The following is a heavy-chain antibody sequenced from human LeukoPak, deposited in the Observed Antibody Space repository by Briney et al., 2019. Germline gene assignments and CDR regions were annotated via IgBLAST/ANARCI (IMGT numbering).Heavy chain of an antibody. CDR3: TRSDCSSGRCPGFDN. CDR1: GVSVSSNSAA. J-gene: IGHJ4*02. V-gene: IGHV6-1*01. D-gene: IGHD6-19*01. Sequence: SQTLSLTCGISGVSVSSNSAAWNWIRQSPSRGLEWLGRTYYRSKWFINYAPFVKSRIIINPDTPKNQVSLQLNSVTPEDTAVYYCTRSDCSSGRCPGFDNWGQGTLVTVSS. CDR2: TYYRSKWFI.